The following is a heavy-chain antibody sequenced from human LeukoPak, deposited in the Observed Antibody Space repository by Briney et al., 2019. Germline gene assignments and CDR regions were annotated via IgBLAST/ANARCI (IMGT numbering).Heavy chain of an antibody. CDR2: IFSNDEK. CDR1: GFSLSNARMG. J-gene: IGHJ4*02. Sequence: SGPVLVKPTETHTLTCTVSGFSLSNARMGVSWIRQPPGKALEWLAHIFSNDEKSYSTSLKSRLTISKDTSKSQVVLTMTNMDPVDTATYYCARIKVVYDSSGYFGYYFDYWGQGTLVTVSS. D-gene: IGHD3-22*01. CDR3: ARIKVVYDSSGYFGYYFDY. V-gene: IGHV2-26*01.